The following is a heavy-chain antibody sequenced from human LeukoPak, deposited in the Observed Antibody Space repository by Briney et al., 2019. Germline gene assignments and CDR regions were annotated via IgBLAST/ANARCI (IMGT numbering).Heavy chain of an antibody. CDR1: GFKFADYD. Sequence: GGSLRLSCSVSGFKFADYDMSWLRQAPGKGLEWVGFIRNTVYGGTIKYAAAVKGRFTISRDDSKNTLYLQMNSLRTEDTAVYYCTTYSVSSSWSFDYWGQGTLVTVSS. CDR3: TTYSVSSSWSFDY. CDR2: IRNTVYGGTI. J-gene: IGHJ4*02. D-gene: IGHD6-13*01. V-gene: IGHV3-49*03.